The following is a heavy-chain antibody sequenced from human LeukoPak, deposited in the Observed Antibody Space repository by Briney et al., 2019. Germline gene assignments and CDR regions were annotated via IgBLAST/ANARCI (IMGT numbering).Heavy chain of an antibody. D-gene: IGHD3-3*01. CDR2: IRDDGSNK. Sequence: PGGSLRLSCAASGFTFSSYGMHWVRQAPGKGLEWVAFIRDDGSNKYYADSVKGRFTISRDNSKNTLYLQMNSLRAEDTAVYYCAREGRFLEWPRPYYYYYLDVWGKGTTVTVSS. CDR1: GFTFSSYG. J-gene: IGHJ6*03. CDR3: AREGRFLEWPRPYYYYYLDV. V-gene: IGHV3-30*02.